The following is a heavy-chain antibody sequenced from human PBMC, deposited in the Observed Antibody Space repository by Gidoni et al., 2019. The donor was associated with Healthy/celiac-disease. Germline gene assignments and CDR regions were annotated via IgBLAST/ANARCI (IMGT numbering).Heavy chain of an antibody. V-gene: IGHV3-30*18. J-gene: IGHJ4*02. CDR1: GFPFISYG. Sequence: QVQLVESGGGVVQPGRSLRLSCAASGFPFISYGMHWVRQAPGKGLEWVAVISYEGSNKDYADSVKGRFTISRDNSKNTLYLQMNSLRAEDTAVYYCAKDLGELLVGVFDYWGQGTLVTVSS. D-gene: IGHD1-26*01. CDR3: AKDLGELLVGVFDY. CDR2: ISYEGSNK.